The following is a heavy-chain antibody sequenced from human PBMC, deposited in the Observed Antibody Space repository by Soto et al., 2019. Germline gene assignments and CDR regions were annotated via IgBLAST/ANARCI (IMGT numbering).Heavy chain of an antibody. D-gene: IGHD6-19*01. CDR1: GGTFSSYA. J-gene: IGHJ5*02. Sequence: GASVKVSCKASGGTFSSYAISWERQAPGQGLEWMGGIIPIFGTANHAQKFQGRVTITADESTSTAYMELSSLRSEDTAVYYCARGTYSSGWYWFDPWGQGTLVTVS. CDR2: IIPIFGTA. CDR3: ARGTYSSGWYWFDP. V-gene: IGHV1-69*13.